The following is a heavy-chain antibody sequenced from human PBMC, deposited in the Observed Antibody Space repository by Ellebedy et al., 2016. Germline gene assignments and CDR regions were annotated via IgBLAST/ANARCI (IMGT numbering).Heavy chain of an antibody. Sequence: GGSLRLXCAASGFTFSSYAMSWIRQAPGKGLEWVSAISGSGGSTYYADSVKGRFTISRDNSKNTLYLQMNSLRAEDTAVYYCATSYSGSYYAPDYWGQGTLVTVSS. CDR1: GFTFSSYA. J-gene: IGHJ4*02. V-gene: IGHV3-23*01. D-gene: IGHD1-26*01. CDR3: ATSYSGSYYAPDY. CDR2: ISGSGGST.